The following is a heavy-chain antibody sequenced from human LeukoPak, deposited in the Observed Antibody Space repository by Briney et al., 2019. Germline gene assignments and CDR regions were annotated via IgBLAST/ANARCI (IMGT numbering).Heavy chain of an antibody. V-gene: IGHV3-53*01. D-gene: IGHD3-16*02. J-gene: IGHJ4*02. CDR1: GFTVSSNY. Sequence: GGSLRLSCAASGFTVSSNYMSWVRQAPGKGLEWVSVIYSGGSTYYADSVKGRFTISRDNSKNTLYLQMNSLRAEDTAMYYCARRSPSMITSGGIVGHFDYWGPGSLVTVSS. CDR2: IYSGGST. CDR3: ARRSPSMITSGGIVGHFDY.